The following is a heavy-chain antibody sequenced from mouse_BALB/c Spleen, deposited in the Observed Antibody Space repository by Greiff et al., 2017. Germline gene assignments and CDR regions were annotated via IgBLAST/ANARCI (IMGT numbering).Heavy chain of an antibody. D-gene: IGHD2-3*01. CDR2: IWAGGST. J-gene: IGHJ3*01. Sequence: VKLEESGPGLVAPSQSLSITCTVSGFSLTSYGVHWVRQPPGKGLEWLGVIWAGGSTNYNSALMSRLSISKDNSKSQVFLKMNSLQTDDTAMYYCARVRIYDGYSSWFAYWGQGTLVTVSA. CDR1: GFSLTSYG. V-gene: IGHV2-9*02. CDR3: ARVRIYDGYSSWFAY.